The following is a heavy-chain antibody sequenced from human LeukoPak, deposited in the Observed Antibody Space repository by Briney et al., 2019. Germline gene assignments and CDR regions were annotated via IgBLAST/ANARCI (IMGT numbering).Heavy chain of an antibody. V-gene: IGHV3-23*01. CDR2: ITGSGLHT. CDR3: AKGSRILGS. J-gene: IGHJ4*02. CDR1: GFVFSTYT. Sequence: GGSLRLSCAASGFVFSTYTMNWVRQTAGKGLEWVSTITGSGLHTYFADSVKGRLTISRDNSKNTLYLQMNSLRAEDTAVYYCAKGSRILGSWGQGSVVTVSS. D-gene: IGHD5-18*01.